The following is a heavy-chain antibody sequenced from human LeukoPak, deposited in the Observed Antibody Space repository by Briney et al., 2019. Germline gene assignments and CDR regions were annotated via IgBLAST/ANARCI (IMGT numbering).Heavy chain of an antibody. D-gene: IGHD3-16*02. CDR1: GGSISGYY. CDR2: INHSGST. CDR3: ARSTGLIDY. Sequence: SETLSLTCTVSGGSISGYYWSWIRQPPGKGLEWIGEINHSGSTNYNPSLKSRVTISVDTSKNQFSLKLSSVTAADTAVYYCARSTGLIDYWGQGTLVTVSS. V-gene: IGHV4-34*01. J-gene: IGHJ4*02.